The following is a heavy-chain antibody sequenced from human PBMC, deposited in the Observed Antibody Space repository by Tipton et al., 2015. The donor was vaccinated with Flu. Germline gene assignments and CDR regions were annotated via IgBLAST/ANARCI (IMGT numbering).Heavy chain of an antibody. J-gene: IGHJ2*01. D-gene: IGHD6-13*01. Sequence: SLRLSCAASGFTFSSYGMHWVRQAPGKGLEWVAVISYDGSNKYYADSVKGRFTISRDNSKNTLYLQMNSLRAEDTAVYYCANVEQQQLVPRFDRGGYFDLWGRGTLVTVSS. CDR3: ANVEQQQLVPRFDRGGYFDL. CDR2: ISYDGSNK. V-gene: IGHV3-30*18. CDR1: GFTFSSYG.